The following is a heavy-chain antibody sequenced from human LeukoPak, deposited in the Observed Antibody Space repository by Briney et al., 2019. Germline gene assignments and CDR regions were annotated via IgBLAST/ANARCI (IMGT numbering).Heavy chain of an antibody. V-gene: IGHV3-33*01. D-gene: IGHD6-19*01. CDR2: IFYDGSNK. J-gene: IGHJ5*02. Sequence: PGGSLRLSCTASGFAFSSYGMHWVRQAPGKGLEWVTMIFYDGSNKYYADSAKGRFTISRDNSKNTVYLQMNSLRAEDTAVYFCARGSQAVAAALDPWGQGTVVTVSS. CDR3: ARGSQAVAAALDP. CDR1: GFAFSSYG.